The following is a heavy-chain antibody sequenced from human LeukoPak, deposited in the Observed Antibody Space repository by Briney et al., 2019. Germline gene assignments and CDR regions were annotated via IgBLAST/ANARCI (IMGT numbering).Heavy chain of an antibody. CDR1: GGSISSSSYY. CDR2: IYYSGST. J-gene: IGHJ4*02. D-gene: IGHD3-16*01. CDR3: ARALITFGGSYFDY. Sequence: SETLSLTCTVSGGSISSSSYYWGWIRQPPGNGLEWIGSIYYSGSTYYNPSLKSRVTISVDTSKNQFSLKLSSVTAADTAVYYCARALITFGGSYFDYWGQGTLVTVSS. V-gene: IGHV4-39*07.